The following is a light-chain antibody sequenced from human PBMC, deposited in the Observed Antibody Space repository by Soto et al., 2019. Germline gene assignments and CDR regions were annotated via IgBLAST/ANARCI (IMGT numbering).Light chain of an antibody. CDR2: GSS. CDR3: QQYYHWGLS. J-gene: IGKJ4*01. Sequence: VMTQSPANLSVSPGEGVTLFCRASQTVATNIAWYQVKPAQAPRLLIYGSSTRATGIPATFSGSGSGTQFSLTISSLQSEDSAVYYCQQYYHWGLSFGGGTKVEI. V-gene: IGKV3D-15*01. CDR1: QTVATN.